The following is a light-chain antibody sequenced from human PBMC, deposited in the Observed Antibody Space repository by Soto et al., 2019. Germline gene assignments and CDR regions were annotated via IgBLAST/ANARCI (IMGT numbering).Light chain of an antibody. CDR3: SSYTSSSTGV. V-gene: IGLV2-14*01. CDR1: SSDVGGYNY. J-gene: IGLJ1*01. CDR2: EVS. Sequence: QSVLTQPASVSGSPGQPITISCTGTSSDVGGYNYVSWYQQHPGKAPKLVIYEVSNRPSGVSNRFSGSKSGNAASLTISGLQAEDEADYYCSSYTSSSTGVFGTGGKVT.